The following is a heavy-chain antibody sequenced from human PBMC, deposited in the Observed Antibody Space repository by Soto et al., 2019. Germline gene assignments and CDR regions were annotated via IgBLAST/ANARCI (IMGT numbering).Heavy chain of an antibody. D-gene: IGHD3-3*01. Sequence: ASVKVSCKVSGYTLTELSMHWVRQAPGKGLEWMGGFDPNSGKTIYAQKFQGRVTMTRNTSINTAYMELSSLRSEDTAVYYCARSGSIFGVVSFDPWGQGTLVTVSS. J-gene: IGHJ5*02. CDR2: FDPNSGKT. CDR1: GYTLTELS. V-gene: IGHV1-24*01. CDR3: ARSGSIFGVVSFDP.